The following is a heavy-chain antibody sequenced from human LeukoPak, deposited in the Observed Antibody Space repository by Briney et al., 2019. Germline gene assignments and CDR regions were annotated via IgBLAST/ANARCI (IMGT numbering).Heavy chain of an antibody. D-gene: IGHD3-22*01. V-gene: IGHV3-7*01. CDR3: AREALGEYYYDSSGYLDY. CDR1: GFTFSSYW. Sequence: GGSLRLSCAASGFTFSSYWMSWVRQAPGKGLEWVAIIKQDGSEKYYVDSVKGRFTISRDNAKNSLYLQMNSLRAEDTAVYYCAREALGEYYYDSSGYLDYWGQGTLVTVSS. J-gene: IGHJ4*02. CDR2: IKQDGSEK.